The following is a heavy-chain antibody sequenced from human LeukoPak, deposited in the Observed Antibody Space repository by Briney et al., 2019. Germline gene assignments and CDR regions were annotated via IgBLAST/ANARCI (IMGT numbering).Heavy chain of an antibody. CDR3: ARDSYYDSSGYYLVY. D-gene: IGHD3-22*01. CDR1: GFTFSSYA. V-gene: IGHV3-30-3*01. Sequence: GGSLRLSCAASGFTFSSYAMHWVRKAPGKGLEWVAVISYDGSNKYYADSVKGRFTISRDNSKNTLYLQMNSLRAEDTAVYYCARDSYYDSSGYYLVYWGQGTLVTVSS. J-gene: IGHJ4*02. CDR2: ISYDGSNK.